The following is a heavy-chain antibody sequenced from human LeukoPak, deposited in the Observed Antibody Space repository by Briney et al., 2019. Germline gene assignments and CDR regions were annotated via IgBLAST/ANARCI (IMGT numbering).Heavy chain of an antibody. D-gene: IGHD5-24*01. V-gene: IGHV4-59*01. Sequence: SETLSLTCTVSGASISSYHWSWIRQPPGKGLEWIGYMYYSGSTNYNPSLKSRVTMSLDTSKNQFSLKLRSVTAADTAIYYCARKDGDYWGQGALVTVSS. CDR2: MYYSGST. CDR1: GASISSYH. J-gene: IGHJ4*02. CDR3: ARKDGDY.